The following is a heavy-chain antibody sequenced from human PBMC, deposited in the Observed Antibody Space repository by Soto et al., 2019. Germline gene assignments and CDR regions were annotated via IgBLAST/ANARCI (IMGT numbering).Heavy chain of an antibody. CDR1: GGTFSSYT. D-gene: IGHD2-15*01. V-gene: IGHV1-69*02. J-gene: IGHJ3*02. CDR2: IIPILGIA. Sequence: AGASVKVSCKASGGTFSSYTISWVRQAPGQGLEWMGRIIPILGIANYAQKFQGRVTITADKSTSTAYMELSSLRSEDTAVYYCARIVVVAATDAFDIWGQGTMVTVSS. CDR3: ARIVVVAATDAFDI.